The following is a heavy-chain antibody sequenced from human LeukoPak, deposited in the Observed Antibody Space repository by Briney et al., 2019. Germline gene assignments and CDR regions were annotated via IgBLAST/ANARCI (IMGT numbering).Heavy chain of an antibody. CDR2: IYYSGST. CDR3: VRDKGGAYGDYLNAFEI. J-gene: IGHJ3*02. Sequence: SETLSLTCTVSGGSIGSHYWSWIRQLPGKGLEWIGYIYYSGSTYDNVSLKSRVTISLDRSKNQFSLKLSSVTAADTAVYYCVRDKGGAYGDYLNAFEIWGQGTMVTVSS. CDR1: GGSIGSHY. D-gene: IGHD4-17*01. V-gene: IGHV4-59*06.